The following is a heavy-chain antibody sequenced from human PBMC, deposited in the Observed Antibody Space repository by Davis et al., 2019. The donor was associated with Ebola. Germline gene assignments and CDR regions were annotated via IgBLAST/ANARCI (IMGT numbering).Heavy chain of an antibody. CDR3: ARGYDFWSGYSLYFDY. D-gene: IGHD3-3*01. Sequence: PGGSLRLSCAASGFTFSSYWMSWVRQAPGKGLEWVANIKQDGSEKYYVDSVKGRFTISRDNAKNSLYLQMNSLRAEDTAVYYCARGYDFWSGYSLYFDYWGQGTLVTVSS. CDR1: GFTFSSYW. V-gene: IGHV3-7*04. CDR2: IKQDGSEK. J-gene: IGHJ4*02.